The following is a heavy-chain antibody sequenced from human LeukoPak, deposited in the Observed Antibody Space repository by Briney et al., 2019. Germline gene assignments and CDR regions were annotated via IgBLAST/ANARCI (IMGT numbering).Heavy chain of an antibody. CDR2: IYSGGST. V-gene: IGHV3-53*04. D-gene: IGHD6-19*01. J-gene: IGHJ4*02. CDR3: ARVLTGYSSGWYLDY. CDR1: GFTVSSNY. Sequence: PGGSLRLSCSASGFTVSSNYMSWVRQAPGKGVEWVSVIYSGGSTYYADSVKGRFTISRHNSKNTLYLQMNSLRAEDTAVYYCARVLTGYSSGWYLDYWGQGTLITVSS.